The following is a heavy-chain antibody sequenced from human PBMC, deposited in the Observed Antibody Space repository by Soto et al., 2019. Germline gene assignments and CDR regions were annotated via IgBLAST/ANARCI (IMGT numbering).Heavy chain of an antibody. D-gene: IGHD3-9*01. CDR3: ARVGHYDILTGPVLGFDP. CDR2: IYYSGST. V-gene: IGHV4-59*01. J-gene: IGHJ5*02. CDR1: GGSISSYY. Sequence: QVQLQESGPGLVKPSETLSLTCTVSGGSISSYYWSWIRQPPGKGLEWIGYIYYSGSTNYNPSLKSRVTISVDTSKNQFSLKLSSVTAADTAVYYCARVGHYDILTGPVLGFDPWGQGTLVTVSS.